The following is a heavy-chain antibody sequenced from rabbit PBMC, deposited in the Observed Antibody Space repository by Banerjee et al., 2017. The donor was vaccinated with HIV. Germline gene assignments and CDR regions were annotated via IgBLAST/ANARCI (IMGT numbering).Heavy chain of an antibody. V-gene: IGHV1S47*01. J-gene: IGHJ6*01. Sequence: LEESGGGLVQPEGSLTLTCKASGSDISSNAMCWVRQAPGKGLELIACIYSSNGDKWYASWVNGRFTISRSTSLNTVDLKMTSLTAADTATYFCARDLAGVIGWNFGLWGPGTLVTVS. CDR2: IYSSNGDK. CDR3: ARDLAGVIGWNFGL. CDR1: GSDISSNA. D-gene: IGHD4-1*01.